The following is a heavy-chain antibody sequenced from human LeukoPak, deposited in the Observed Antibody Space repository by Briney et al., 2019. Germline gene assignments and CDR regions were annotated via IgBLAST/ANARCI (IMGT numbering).Heavy chain of an antibody. D-gene: IGHD4-17*01. CDR2: IYYSGST. Sequence: PSQTLSLTCTVSGGSISSGDYYWSWIRQPPGKGLEWIGYIYYSGSTYYNPSLKSRVTISVDTSKNQFSLKLSSVTAADTAVYYCVSHTVTRPHNWFDPWGQGTLVTVSS. CDR3: VSHTVTRPHNWFDP. V-gene: IGHV4-30-4*01. J-gene: IGHJ5*02. CDR1: GGSISSGDYY.